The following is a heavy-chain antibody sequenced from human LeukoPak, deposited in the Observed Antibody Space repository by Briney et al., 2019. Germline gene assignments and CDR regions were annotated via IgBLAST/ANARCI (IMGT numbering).Heavy chain of an antibody. CDR3: ASWGLSWNYESSVDY. CDR2: IKQDGSEK. D-gene: IGHD1-7*01. V-gene: IGHV3-7*01. J-gene: IGHJ4*02. CDR1: GFTFSTYW. Sequence: GSLRLSCSASGFTFSTYWMGWVRQAPGKGLEWVANIKQDGSEKYYVDSVKGRFTISRDNAKNSLYLQMNSLRAEDTAVYYCASWGLSWNYESSVDYWGQGTLVTVSS.